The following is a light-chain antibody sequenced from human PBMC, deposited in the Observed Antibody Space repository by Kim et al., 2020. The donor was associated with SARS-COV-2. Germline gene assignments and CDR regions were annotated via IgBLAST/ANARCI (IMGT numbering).Light chain of an antibody. CDR1: SSNIGSNT. CDR2: SNN. Sequence: ELTQPPSESGTPGQRVTISCSGSSSNIGSNTVNWYQQLPGTAPKLLIYSNNQRPSGVPDRFSGSKSGTSASLAISGLQSEDVADYYCAAWDDSLNGVVFGGGTQLTVL. V-gene: IGLV1-44*01. CDR3: AAWDDSLNGVV. J-gene: IGLJ2*01.